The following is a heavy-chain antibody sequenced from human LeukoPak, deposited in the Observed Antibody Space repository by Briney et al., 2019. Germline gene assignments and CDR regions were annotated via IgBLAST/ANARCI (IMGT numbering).Heavy chain of an antibody. Sequence: ASVKVSCKASGYTFTSYDINWVRQATGQGLEWMGWMKPNSGNTGYAQKFQGRVTITRNTSISTAYMELSSLRSEDTAVYYCARGYCSSISCAHYYYYYMDVWGKGTTVIVSS. V-gene: IGHV1-8*03. J-gene: IGHJ6*03. CDR3: ARGYCSSISCAHYYYYYMDV. CDR1: GYTFTSYD. CDR2: MKPNSGNT. D-gene: IGHD2-2*01.